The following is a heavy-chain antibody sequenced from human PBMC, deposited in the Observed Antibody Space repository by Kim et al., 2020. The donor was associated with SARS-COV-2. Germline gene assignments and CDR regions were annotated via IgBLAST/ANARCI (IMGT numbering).Heavy chain of an antibody. J-gene: IGHJ4*02. CDR1: GYSISSGYY. CDR3: ARVSTLSGWYRGHFDY. D-gene: IGHD6-19*01. CDR2: IYHSGST. Sequence: SETLSLTCTVSGYSISSGYYWGWIRQPPGKGLEWIGSIYHSGSTYYNPSLKSRVTISVDTSKNQFSLKLSSVTAADTAVYYCARVSTLSGWYRGHFDYWGQGTLVTVSS. V-gene: IGHV4-38-2*02.